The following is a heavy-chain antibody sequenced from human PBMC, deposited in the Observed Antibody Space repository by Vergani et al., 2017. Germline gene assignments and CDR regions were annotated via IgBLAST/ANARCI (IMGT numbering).Heavy chain of an antibody. CDR1: GGTFSSYA. V-gene: IGHV1-69*06. CDR2: IIPTFGTA. J-gene: IGHJ4*02. CDR3: AREKYKGELLAALFDY. D-gene: IGHD1-26*01. Sequence: QVQLVQSGAEVKKPGSSVKVSCKASGGTFSSYAISWVRQAPGQGLEWMGGIIPTFGTANYAQKFKGRVTITADKSTSTAYMELSSLRSEDTAVYYCAREKYKGELLAALFDYWGQGTLVTVSS.